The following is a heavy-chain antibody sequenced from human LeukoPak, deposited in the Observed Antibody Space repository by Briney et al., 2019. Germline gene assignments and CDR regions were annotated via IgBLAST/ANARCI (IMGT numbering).Heavy chain of an antibody. CDR2: IYYSGST. J-gene: IGHJ6*02. Sequence: SETLSLTCTVSGGSISSSSYYWGWIRQPPGKGLEWIGSIYYSGSTYYNPSLKSRVTISVDTSKNQFSLKLSSVTAADTAVYYCARDPSGIAAAAAYNYYYYGMDVWGQGTTVTVSS. V-gene: IGHV4-39*07. CDR3: ARDPSGIAAAAAYNYYYYGMDV. D-gene: IGHD6-13*01. CDR1: GGSISSSSYY.